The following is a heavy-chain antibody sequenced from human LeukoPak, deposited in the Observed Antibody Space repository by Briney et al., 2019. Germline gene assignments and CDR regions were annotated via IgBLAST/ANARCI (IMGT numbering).Heavy chain of an antibody. Sequence: PRASVKVSCKASGGTFSSYAISWVRQAPGQRLEWMGWINAGNGNTKYSQKFQGRVTITRDTSASTAYMELSSLRSEDTAVYYCARSPRIAARGDWFDPWGQGTLVTVSS. V-gene: IGHV1-3*01. CDR1: GGTFSSYA. D-gene: IGHD6-6*01. CDR3: ARSPRIAARGDWFDP. CDR2: INAGNGNT. J-gene: IGHJ5*02.